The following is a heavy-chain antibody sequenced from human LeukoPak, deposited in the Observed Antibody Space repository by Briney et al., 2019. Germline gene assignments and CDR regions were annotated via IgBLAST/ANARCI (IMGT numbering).Heavy chain of an antibody. V-gene: IGHV4-61*02. J-gene: IGHJ6*03. Sequence: SETLSLTCTLSGGSISSVSYYWTWIRQPAGKGLERIGRIYTSGSTNYNPSLKSRVTISVDTSMNQFSLKLSSVTAAETAVYYCARDQYYYGSGSYFKYSYYYMDVWGKGTTVTVSS. D-gene: IGHD3-10*01. CDR2: IYTSGST. CDR1: GGSISSVSYY. CDR3: ARDQYYYGSGSYFKYSYYYMDV.